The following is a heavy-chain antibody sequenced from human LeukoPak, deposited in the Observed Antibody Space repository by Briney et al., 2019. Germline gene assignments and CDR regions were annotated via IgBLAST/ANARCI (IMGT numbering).Heavy chain of an antibody. Sequence: SETLSLTCAVYGGSFSGYYWSWIRQPPGKGREGLGEINHSGSTNYSPSLKSRVTISVDTSKNQFALKLSSVTDADTAVYYCASRVVVVAATPTRPGLYNWSDPWGQGTLVTVSS. CDR3: ASRVVVVAATPTRPGLYNWSDP. J-gene: IGHJ5*02. CDR1: GGSFSGYY. V-gene: IGHV4-34*01. CDR2: INHSGST. D-gene: IGHD2-15*01.